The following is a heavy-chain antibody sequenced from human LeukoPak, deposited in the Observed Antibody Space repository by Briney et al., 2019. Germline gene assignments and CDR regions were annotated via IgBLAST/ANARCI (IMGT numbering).Heavy chain of an antibody. CDR1: GGSISSSSYY. V-gene: IGHV4-39*07. CDR3: ARDTKSAVVTGDY. D-gene: IGHD4-23*01. Sequence: PSETLSLTCTVSGGSISSSSYYWGWIRQPPGKGLEWIGSIYYSGSTYYNPSLKSRVTISVDTSKNQFSLKLSSVTAAVTAVYYCARDTKSAVVTGDYWGQGTLVTVSS. J-gene: IGHJ4*02. CDR2: IYYSGST.